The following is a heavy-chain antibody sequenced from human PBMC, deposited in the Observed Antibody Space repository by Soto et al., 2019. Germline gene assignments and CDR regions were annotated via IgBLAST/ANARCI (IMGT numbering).Heavy chain of an antibody. CDR2: IYSGGST. CDR1: GFTVSRNY. CDR3: ARVDYYDSSGPLDI. D-gene: IGHD3-22*01. J-gene: IGHJ3*02. Sequence: PRGSLRLSCAASGFTVSRNYMSWCRQAPGKGLEWVSVIYSGGSTYYADSVKGRFTISRDNSKNTLYLQMNSLRAEDTAVYYCARVDYYDSSGPLDIWGQGTMVTVS. V-gene: IGHV3-53*01.